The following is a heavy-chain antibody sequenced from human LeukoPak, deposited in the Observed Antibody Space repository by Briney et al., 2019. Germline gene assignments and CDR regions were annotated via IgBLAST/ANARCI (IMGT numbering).Heavy chain of an antibody. V-gene: IGHV3-23*01. J-gene: IGHJ4*02. CDR2: ISGSGGST. Sequence: GGSLRLSCAASGFTFSSYAKSWVRQAPGKGLEWVSAISGSGGSTYYADSVKGRFTISRDNSKNTLYLQMNSLRAEDTAVYYCAKEVPSRLVVPAARSNYFDYWGQGTLVTVSS. D-gene: IGHD2-2*01. CDR1: GFTFSSYA. CDR3: AKEVPSRLVVPAARSNYFDY.